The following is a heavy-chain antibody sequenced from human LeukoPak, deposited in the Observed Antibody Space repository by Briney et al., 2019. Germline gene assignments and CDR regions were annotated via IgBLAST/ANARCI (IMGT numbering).Heavy chain of an antibody. CDR3: ARDTRRDYDYVWGSYRPAHAFDI. J-gene: IGHJ3*02. D-gene: IGHD3-16*02. CDR1: GGSISSYY. V-gene: IGHV4-59*01. Sequence: PSETLSLTCTVSGGSISSYYWSWIRQPPGKGLEWIGYIYYSGSTNHNPSPKSRVTISVDTSKNQFSLKLSSVTAADTAVYYCARDTRRDYDYVWGSYRPAHAFDIWGQGTMVTVSS. CDR2: IYYSGST.